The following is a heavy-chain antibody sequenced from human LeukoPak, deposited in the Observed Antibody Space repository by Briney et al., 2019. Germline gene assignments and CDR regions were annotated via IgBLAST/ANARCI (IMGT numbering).Heavy chain of an antibody. J-gene: IGHJ4*02. CDR2: IYYTGST. Sequence: PSETLSLTCTVSGGSISGYYWSWIRQSPGKGLESLGYIYYTGSTNYNPSLKSRVTMSVDTSNNQFSLRLSSVTAADTAVYYCARVKVGATSPHDYWGQGTLVTVSS. D-gene: IGHD1-26*01. V-gene: IGHV4-59*01. CDR1: GGSISGYY. CDR3: ARVKVGATSPHDY.